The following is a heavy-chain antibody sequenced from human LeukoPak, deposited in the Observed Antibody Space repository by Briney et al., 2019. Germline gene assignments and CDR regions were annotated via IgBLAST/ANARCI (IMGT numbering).Heavy chain of an antibody. J-gene: IGHJ4*02. D-gene: IGHD5-18*01. Sequence: EGSLRLSCTASGFTFSSYWMSWVRQAPGKGLEWVANIKQDGSEKDYVDSVKGRFTISRDNSKNTLYLQMNSLRVEDTAIYYCARDDGSVGYNYGFTWGRGTLVTVSS. V-gene: IGHV3-7*01. CDR3: ARDDGSVGYNYGFT. CDR1: GFTFSSYW. CDR2: IKQDGSEK.